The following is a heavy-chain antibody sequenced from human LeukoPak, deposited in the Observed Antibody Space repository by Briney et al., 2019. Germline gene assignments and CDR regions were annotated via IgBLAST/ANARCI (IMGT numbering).Heavy chain of an antibody. Sequence: PGGSLSLSCAASGFTFSSYGMHWVRQAPGKGLEWVAFIRYDGSNKYYADSVKGRFTISRDNSKNTLYLQMNSLRAEDTAVYHCAKDRSDTAMVTNYYMDVWGKGTTVTISS. CDR3: AKDRSDTAMVTNYYMDV. CDR2: IRYDGSNK. V-gene: IGHV3-30*02. J-gene: IGHJ6*03. CDR1: GFTFSSYG. D-gene: IGHD5-18*01.